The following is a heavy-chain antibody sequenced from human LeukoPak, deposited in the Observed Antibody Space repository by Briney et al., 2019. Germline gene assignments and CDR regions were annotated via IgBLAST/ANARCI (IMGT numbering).Heavy chain of an antibody. CDR1: GFTFANHG. D-gene: IGHD3-9*01. CDR3: ARPLTLFWFFDVFDM. Sequence: GGSLRLSCAASGFTFANHGMDWVRQAPGKGLEWLAVISHDGSRIYYAESVKGRFTISRDNSRNTLDLQMNSLRAEDTAVYYCARPLTLFWFFDVFDMWGQGTMVTVSS. J-gene: IGHJ3*02. V-gene: IGHV3-30*04. CDR2: ISHDGSRI.